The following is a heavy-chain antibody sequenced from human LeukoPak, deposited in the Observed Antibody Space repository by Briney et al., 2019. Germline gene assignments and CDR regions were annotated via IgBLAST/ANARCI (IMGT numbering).Heavy chain of an antibody. CDR1: GGSISSGDHY. Sequence: SETLSLTCTVSGGSISSGDHYWSWIRQPPGKGLEWIGYIYYSGSTYYNPSLKSRVTISVDTSKNQFSLKLSSVTAADTAVYYCARAPQYYDILTGYYNDYYYGMDVWGQGTTVTVSS. CDR3: ARAPQYYDILTGYYNDYYYGMDV. D-gene: IGHD3-9*01. J-gene: IGHJ6*02. V-gene: IGHV4-30-4*01. CDR2: IYYSGST.